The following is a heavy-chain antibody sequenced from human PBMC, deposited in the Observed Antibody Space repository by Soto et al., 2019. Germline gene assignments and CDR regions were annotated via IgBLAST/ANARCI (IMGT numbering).Heavy chain of an antibody. Sequence: PSETLSLTCTVAGGSISSSSYFWGWIRQPPGKGLEWIGYIYHSGSTYYNPSLNSRVTISVDTSNNQFSLKLSSVTAADTAVYYCARAKAPLYSSSWYWFDPWGQGTLVTVSS. CDR3: ARAKAPLYSSSWYWFDP. J-gene: IGHJ5*02. V-gene: IGHV4-39*07. D-gene: IGHD6-13*01. CDR2: IYHSGST. CDR1: GGSISSSSYF.